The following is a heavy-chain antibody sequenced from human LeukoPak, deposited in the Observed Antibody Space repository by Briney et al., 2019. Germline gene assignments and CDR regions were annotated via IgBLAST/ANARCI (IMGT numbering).Heavy chain of an antibody. CDR2: ISSSSSYI. J-gene: IGHJ4*02. V-gene: IGHV3-21*01. CDR1: EFTFSSYN. Sequence: GGSLRLSCVASEFTFSSYNMNWVRQGPGKGLEWVSSISSSSSYIYYADSVKGRFTISRDNAKNSLYLQMSSLRAEDTAVYYCARTPGPPYYYDSSGYLFDYWGQGTLVTVSS. D-gene: IGHD3-22*01. CDR3: ARTPGPPYYYDSSGYLFDY.